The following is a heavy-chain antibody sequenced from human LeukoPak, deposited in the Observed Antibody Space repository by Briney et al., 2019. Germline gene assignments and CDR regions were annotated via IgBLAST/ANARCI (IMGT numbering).Heavy chain of an antibody. CDR3: ARPRYYYDSSGYYY. CDR2: INHSGST. Sequence: SGTLSLTCTVSGDSVSSGNYDWSWIRQPPGKGLEWIGEINHSGSTNYNPSLKSRVTISVDTSKNQFSLKLSSVTAADTAVYYCARPRYYYDSSGYYYWGQGTLVTVSS. V-gene: IGHV4-39*07. CDR1: GDSVSSGNYD. J-gene: IGHJ4*02. D-gene: IGHD3-22*01.